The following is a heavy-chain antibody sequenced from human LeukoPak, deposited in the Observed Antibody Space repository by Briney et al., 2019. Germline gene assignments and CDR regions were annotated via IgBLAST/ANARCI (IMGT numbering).Heavy chain of an antibody. CDR3: VRGGTGDGGDYFDY. CDR2: ISGSGGST. CDR1: GFTFSSYA. Sequence: GGSLRLSCAASGFTFSSYAMSWVRQAPGKGLEWVSAISGSGGSTYYADSVKGRFTISRDSAKNSLYLQMNSLRAEDTAVYSCVRGGTGDGGDYFDYWGQGTLVTVSS. V-gene: IGHV3-23*01. J-gene: IGHJ4*02. D-gene: IGHD7-27*01.